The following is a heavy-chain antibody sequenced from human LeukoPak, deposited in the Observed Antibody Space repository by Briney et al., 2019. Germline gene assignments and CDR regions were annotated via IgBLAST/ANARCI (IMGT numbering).Heavy chain of an antibody. CDR3: ARQRHSSGRRFDY. CDR1: GGSFNTYY. J-gene: IGHJ4*02. D-gene: IGHD6-19*01. CDR2: IYFSGST. V-gene: IGHV4-59*01. Sequence: SETLSLTCSVSGGSFNTYYWTSIRQPPRKGLEWIGSIYFSGSTNYNPSPESRDTPSVDTPKKPFSLRLSSLTPPGTRTYSFARQRHSSGRRFDYWGQGTLVTVSS.